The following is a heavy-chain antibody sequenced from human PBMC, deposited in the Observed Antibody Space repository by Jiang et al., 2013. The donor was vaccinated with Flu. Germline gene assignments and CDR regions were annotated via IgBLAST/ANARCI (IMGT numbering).Heavy chain of an antibody. J-gene: IGHJ6*02. CDR2: IDPSDSYT. D-gene: IGHD3-10*01. Sequence: EWMGRIDPSDSYTNYSPSFPRPRHHLSCKSISTAYLQWSSLKASDTAMYYCARRGVNYYYGMDVWGQGTTVTVSS. V-gene: IGHV5-10-1*01. CDR3: ARRGVNYYYGMDV.